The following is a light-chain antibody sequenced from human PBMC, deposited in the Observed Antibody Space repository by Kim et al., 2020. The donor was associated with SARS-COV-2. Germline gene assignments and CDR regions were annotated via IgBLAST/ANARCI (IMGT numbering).Light chain of an antibody. V-gene: IGLV1-47*01. CDR1: SSNIGSNY. Sequence: ELTQPPSASGTPGQRVTISCSGSSSNIGSNYVYWYQQLPGTAPKLLIYRNNQRPSGVPDRFSGSKSGTSASLAISGLRSEDEADYYCAAWDDSLSGPRVFGGGTQLTVL. CDR3: AAWDDSLSGPRV. J-gene: IGLJ3*02. CDR2: RNN.